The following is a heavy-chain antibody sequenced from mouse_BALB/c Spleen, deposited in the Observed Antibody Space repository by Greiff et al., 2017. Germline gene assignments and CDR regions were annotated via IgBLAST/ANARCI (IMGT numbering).Heavy chain of an antibody. D-gene: IGHD2-14*01. CDR2: ISSGGSYT. V-gene: IGHV5-6-4*01. Sequence: DVHLVESGGGLVKPGGSLKLSCAASGFTFSSYTMSWVRQTPEKRLEWVATISSGGSYTYYPDSVKGRFTISRDNAKNTLYLQMSSLKSEDTAMYYWTRVNRYDGAMDYWGQGTSVTVSS. CDR3: TRVNRYDGAMDY. CDR1: GFTFSSYT. J-gene: IGHJ4*01.